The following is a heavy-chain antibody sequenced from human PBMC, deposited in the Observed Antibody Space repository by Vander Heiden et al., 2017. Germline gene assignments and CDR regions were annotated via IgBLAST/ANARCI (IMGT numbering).Heavy chain of an antibody. J-gene: IGHJ4*02. Sequence: QVQLQASGPGLVKPSETLSLTCTDSGGSISSYYWSWIRQPPGKGLEWIGYIYYSGSTNYNPSLKSRVTISVDTSKNQFSLKLSSVTAADTAVYYCARGRYNWNYGAYDYWGQGTLVTVSS. D-gene: IGHD1-7*01. CDR3: ARGRYNWNYGAYDY. V-gene: IGHV4-59*01. CDR1: GGSISSYY. CDR2: IYYSGST.